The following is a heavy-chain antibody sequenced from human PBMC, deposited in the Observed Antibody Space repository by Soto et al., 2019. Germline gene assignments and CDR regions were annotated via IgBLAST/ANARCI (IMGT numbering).Heavy chain of an antibody. Sequence: SETLSLTCTVSGGSISSGGYYWSWIRQHPGKGLEWIGYIYYSGSTYYNPSLKSRVTISVDTSKNQFSLKLSSVTAADTAVYYCARRFGRNYNWFDPWGQGTLVTVSS. CDR2: IYYSGST. CDR1: GGSISSGGYY. D-gene: IGHD3-10*01. V-gene: IGHV4-31*03. J-gene: IGHJ5*02. CDR3: ARRFGRNYNWFDP.